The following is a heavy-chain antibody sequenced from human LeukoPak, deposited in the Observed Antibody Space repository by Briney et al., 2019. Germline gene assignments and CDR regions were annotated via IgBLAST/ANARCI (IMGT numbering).Heavy chain of an antibody. J-gene: IGHJ5*02. V-gene: IGHV3-21*01. CDR1: GFTFSSYS. D-gene: IGHD3-10*01. CDR2: ISSSSSYI. Sequence: GGSLRLSCAASGFTFSSYSMNWVRQAPGKGLEWVSSISSSSSYIYYADSVKGRFTISRDNAKNSLNLQMNSLRAEDTAVYYCARGTGNLRGVPPRFWFDPWGQGTLVTVSS. CDR3: ARGTGNLRGVPPRFWFDP.